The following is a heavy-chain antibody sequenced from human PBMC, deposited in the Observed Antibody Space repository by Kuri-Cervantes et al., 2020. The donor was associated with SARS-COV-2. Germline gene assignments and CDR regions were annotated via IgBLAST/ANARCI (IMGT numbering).Heavy chain of an antibody. J-gene: IGHJ6*03. D-gene: IGHD2-2*01. CDR3: ARSPSAITNSYNYYYYMDV. CDR2: INVNNRAT. V-gene: IGHV1-2*02. CDR1: GYTLTELS. Sequence: ASVKVSCKVSGYTLTELSMHWVRQAPGQGLEWMGWINVNNRATSYAQKFQGKVTMTRDTSVLTAYMELSSLRSDDTAVFYCARSPSAITNSYNYYYYMDVWGKGTAVTVSS.